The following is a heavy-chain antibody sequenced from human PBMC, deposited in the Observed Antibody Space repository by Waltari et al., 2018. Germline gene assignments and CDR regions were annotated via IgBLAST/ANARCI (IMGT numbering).Heavy chain of an antibody. D-gene: IGHD1-26*01. V-gene: IGHV4-4*07. CDR2: IYTSGST. J-gene: IGHJ4*02. Sequence: QVQLQESGPGLVKPSETLSLTCTVSGGSISSYYWSWIRQPAGKGLEWIGRIYTSGSTNDNPSLKSRVTMSVYTSKNQFSLNLSSVTAADTAVYYCARDEREGSYYDYWGQGTLVTVSS. CDR3: ARDEREGSYYDY. CDR1: GGSISSYY.